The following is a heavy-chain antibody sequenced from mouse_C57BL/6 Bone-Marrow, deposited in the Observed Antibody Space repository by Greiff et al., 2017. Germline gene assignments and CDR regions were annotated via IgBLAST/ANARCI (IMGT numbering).Heavy chain of an antibody. CDR1: GFTFSSYA. D-gene: IGHD2-3*01. CDR2: ISDGGSYT. Sequence: EVKLVESGGGLVKPGGSLKLSCAASGFTFSSYAMSWVRQTPEKRLEWVATISDGGSYTYYPDNVKGRFTISRDNAKNTLYLQMSHLKSEDTAMYYCAREGLLWYFDVWGTGTTVTVSS. J-gene: IGHJ1*03. V-gene: IGHV5-4*01. CDR3: AREGLLWYFDV.